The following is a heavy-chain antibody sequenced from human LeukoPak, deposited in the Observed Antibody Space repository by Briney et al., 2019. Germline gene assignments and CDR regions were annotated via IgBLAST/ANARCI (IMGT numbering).Heavy chain of an antibody. D-gene: IGHD5-24*01. J-gene: IGHJ5*02. CDR3: APGSTDGNRGSWFDP. V-gene: IGHV4-39*01. Sequence: SETLSLTCTVSGASISSSRYYWAWIRQPPGRGLEWIGSIHYSRGTYYNPSLKSRVTISVDTSKNQFSLRLSSVTAADTAVYHCAPGSTDGNRGSWFDPWGQGTLVTVSS. CDR1: GASISSSRYY. CDR2: IHYSRGT.